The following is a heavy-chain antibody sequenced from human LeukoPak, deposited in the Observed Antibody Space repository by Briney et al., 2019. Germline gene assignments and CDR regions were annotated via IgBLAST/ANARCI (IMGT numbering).Heavy chain of an antibody. Sequence: SETLSLTCTVSGGSISSYYWSWIRQPPGKGLEWIGNIYYSGSTNYNPSLKSRVTISVDTSKNQFSLKLSSVTAADTAVYYCARRFGELLYRGYYYYYMDVWGKGTTVTVSS. CDR3: ARRFGELLYRGYYYYYMDV. CDR1: GGSISSYY. CDR2: IYYSGST. V-gene: IGHV4-59*01. J-gene: IGHJ6*03. D-gene: IGHD3-10*01.